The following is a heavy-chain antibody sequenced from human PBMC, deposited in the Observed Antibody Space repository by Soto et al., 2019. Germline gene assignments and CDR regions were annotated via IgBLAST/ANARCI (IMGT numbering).Heavy chain of an antibody. Sequence: SETLSLTCTVSGGSIRGYYWSWIRHPPGKGLEWIGYFHYSGISNYNSSLKSRVTMSLDTSKNQFSLKLSSVSAADTAIYYCARGASNSQYFDYWGQGALVIVSS. CDR2: FHYSGIS. J-gene: IGHJ4*02. CDR3: ARGASNSQYFDY. D-gene: IGHD4-4*01. CDR1: GGSIRGYY. V-gene: IGHV4-59*01.